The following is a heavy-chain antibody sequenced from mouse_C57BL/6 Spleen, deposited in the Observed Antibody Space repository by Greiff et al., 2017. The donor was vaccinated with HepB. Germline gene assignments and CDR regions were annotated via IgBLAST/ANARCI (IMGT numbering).Heavy chain of an antibody. J-gene: IGHJ1*03. CDR1: GYTFTSYW. CDR2: IDPSDSET. D-gene: IGHD2-5*01. V-gene: IGHV1-52*01. CDR3: ARRDYSNPYFDV. Sequence: QVQLQQPGAELVRPGSSVKLSCKASGYTFTSYWMHWVKQRPIQGLEWIGNIDPSDSETHYNQKFKDKATLTVDKSSSTAYMQLSSLTSEDSAVYYCARRDYSNPYFDVWGTGTTVTVSS.